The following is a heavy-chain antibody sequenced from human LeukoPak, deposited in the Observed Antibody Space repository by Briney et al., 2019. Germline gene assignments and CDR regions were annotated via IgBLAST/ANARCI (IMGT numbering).Heavy chain of an antibody. CDR2: IHSSGST. CDR1: GRSISSYY. V-gene: IGHV4-4*07. Sequence: SETLSLTCTVCGRSISSYYWSWIRQPAGKGLEWIGRIHSSGSTNYSPSLKSRVAMSLDTSKNQFSLELSSVTAADTAVYYCAREAVHYGSGSLDYWGQGTLVTVSS. CDR3: AREAVHYGSGSLDY. D-gene: IGHD3-10*01. J-gene: IGHJ4*02.